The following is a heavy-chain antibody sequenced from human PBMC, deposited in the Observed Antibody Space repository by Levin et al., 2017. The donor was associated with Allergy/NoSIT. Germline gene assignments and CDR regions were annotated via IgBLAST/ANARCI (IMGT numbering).Heavy chain of an antibody. CDR3: AKDGITVGSFDI. V-gene: IGHV3-23*01. CDR2: ISGSGGST. CDR1: GFTFSSYA. Sequence: GESLKISCAASGFTFSSYAMSWVRQAPGKGLEWVSAISGSGGSTYYVDSVKGRFTISRDNSKNTLYLQMHSLRAEDTAVYYCAKDGITVGSFDIWGQGTMVTVSS. J-gene: IGHJ3*02. D-gene: IGHD1-14*01.